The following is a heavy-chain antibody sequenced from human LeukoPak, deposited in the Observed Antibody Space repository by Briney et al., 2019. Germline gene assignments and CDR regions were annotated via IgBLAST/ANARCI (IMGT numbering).Heavy chain of an antibody. V-gene: IGHV1-2*02. J-gene: IGHJ5*02. CDR2: INPNSGGT. D-gene: IGHD1-26*01. CDR1: GYTFTGYY. CDR3: ARDRPPSGSYNHNWFDP. Sequence: ASVKVSCKASGYTFTGYYMHWVRQAPGQGLEWMGWINPNSGGTNYAQKFQGRVTMTRDTSISTAYMELGRLRSDDTAVYYCARDRPPSGSYNHNWFDPWGQGTLVTVSS.